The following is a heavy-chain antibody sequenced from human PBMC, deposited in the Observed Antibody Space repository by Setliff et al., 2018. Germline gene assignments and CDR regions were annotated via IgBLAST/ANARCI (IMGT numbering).Heavy chain of an antibody. V-gene: IGHV4-4*07. CDR3: AGGLPGDYDFNCFDT. Sequence: SETLSLTCTVSGGSLNTYYWSWIRQPAGKELEWIGRINTSGTTRYNPSLRSRATLSVDESMNRFSLNLNSVTAAGTAVYYCAGGLPGDYDFNCFDTWGQGALVTVSS. CDR2: INTSGTT. CDR1: GGSLNTYY. D-gene: IGHD3-3*01. J-gene: IGHJ5*02.